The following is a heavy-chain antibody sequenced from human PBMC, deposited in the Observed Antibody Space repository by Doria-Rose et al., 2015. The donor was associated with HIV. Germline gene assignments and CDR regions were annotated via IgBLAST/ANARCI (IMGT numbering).Heavy chain of an antibody. D-gene: IGHD1-1*01. Sequence: QVQLQQWDAGLVKPSETLSLTCAVFGGSFSGYYWSWIRQPPGKGLEWIGEIYHSGSTNYNTSLKSRVTISLDTSKNLFSLKLSSVTAADTAVYYCARDLLRGGWNDVDYYYGMDVWGQGTTVTVSS. J-gene: IGHJ6*02. V-gene: IGHV4-34*01. CDR3: ARDLLRGGWNDVDYYYGMDV. CDR2: IYHSGST. CDR1: GGSFSGYY.